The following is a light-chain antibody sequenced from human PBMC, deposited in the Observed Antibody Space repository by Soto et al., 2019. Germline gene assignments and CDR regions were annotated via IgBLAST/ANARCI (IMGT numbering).Light chain of an antibody. V-gene: IGKV3-15*01. J-gene: IGKJ4*01. CDR2: GAS. Sequence: EIVMTQSPATLSVSPGERATLSCRASQSVSSNLAWYQQKPGQAPRLLIYGASTRATGIPARFSGSGSGTEFTLTISGLQSEDFAVYYCQQYNNWPVFGGGTKVEIK. CDR3: QQYNNWPV. CDR1: QSVSSN.